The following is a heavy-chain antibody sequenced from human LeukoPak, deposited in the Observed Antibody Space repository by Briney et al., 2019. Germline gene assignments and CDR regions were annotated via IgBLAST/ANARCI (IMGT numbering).Heavy chain of an antibody. CDR2: ISNSINTI. Sequence: GGSLRLSCAASGFAFTTYSMNWVRQAPGKGLEWVSYISNSINTIYYADSVKGRFTISRDNAKNSLYLQMNSLRAEDTAVYYCARNLPAADYWGQGTLVTVSS. D-gene: IGHD2-2*01. V-gene: IGHV3-48*04. CDR1: GFAFTTYS. J-gene: IGHJ4*02. CDR3: ARNLPAADY.